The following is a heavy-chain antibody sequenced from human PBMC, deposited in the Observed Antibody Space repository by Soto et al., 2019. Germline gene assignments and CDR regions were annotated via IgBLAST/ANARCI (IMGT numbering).Heavy chain of an antibody. V-gene: IGHV1-18*01. CDR1: GYTLTELS. CDR2: INAYNGET. Sequence: ASVKVSCKVSGYTLTELSMHWVRQAPGKGLEWMGWINAYNGETNYAQKLQGRVTMTTDTSTSTAYMELRSLRSDDTAVYYCARGVGPRIFGVVYNYWGQGTLVTVSS. J-gene: IGHJ4*02. CDR3: ARGVGPRIFGVVYNY. D-gene: IGHD3-3*01.